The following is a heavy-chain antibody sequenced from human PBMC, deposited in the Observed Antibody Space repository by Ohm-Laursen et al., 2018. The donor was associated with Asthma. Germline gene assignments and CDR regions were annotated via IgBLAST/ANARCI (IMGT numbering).Heavy chain of an antibody. CDR3: ATYRSGWSNFYGMDV. CDR2: ISDHNDNT. V-gene: IGHV1-18*01. CDR1: GYTFTTYG. D-gene: IGHD6-25*01. Sequence: ASVKVSCKASGYTFTTYGVSWARQAPGQGLEWMGWISDHNDNTESAQKFQGRVTMTIDTSTSTAYMELRSLRSDDTAVYYCATYRSGWSNFYGMDVWGQGTTVTVSS. J-gene: IGHJ6*02.